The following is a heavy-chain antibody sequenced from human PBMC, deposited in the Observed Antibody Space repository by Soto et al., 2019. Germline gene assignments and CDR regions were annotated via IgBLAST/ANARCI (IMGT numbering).Heavy chain of an antibody. CDR2: ISGSGDST. CDR1: GFTFSSYA. CDR3: ARPGSGSYYDY. V-gene: IGHV3-23*01. Sequence: EVQLLESGGGLVQPGGSLRLSCAASGFTFSSYAMRWVRQAPGKGLEWVSSISGSGDSTYYADSVKGRFTISRDNSKNTLYLQMNSLSAEDTAVYYCARPGSGSYYDYWGQGTLVTVSS. D-gene: IGHD1-26*01. J-gene: IGHJ4*02.